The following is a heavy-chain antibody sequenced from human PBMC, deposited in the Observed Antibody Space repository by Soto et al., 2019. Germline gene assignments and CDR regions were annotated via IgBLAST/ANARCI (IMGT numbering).Heavy chain of an antibody. CDR2: ISSSGSTI. CDR1: GFTFSSYE. D-gene: IGHD6-13*01. CDR3: ARETHSSPFDP. J-gene: IGHJ5*02. Sequence: PGGSLRLSCAASGFTFSSYEMNWVRQAPGKGLEWVSYISSSGSTIYYADSVKGRSTISRDNAKNSLYLQMNSLRAEDTAVYYCARETHSSPFDPWGQGTLVTVSS. V-gene: IGHV3-48*03.